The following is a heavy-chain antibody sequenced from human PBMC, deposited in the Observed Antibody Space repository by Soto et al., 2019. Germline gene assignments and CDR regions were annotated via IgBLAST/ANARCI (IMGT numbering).Heavy chain of an antibody. D-gene: IGHD6-13*01. V-gene: IGHV1-2*04. J-gene: IGHJ4*02. Sequence: ASVKVSCKASGGTFSSYAISWVRQAPGQGLEWMGWINPNSGGTNYAQKFQGWVTMTRDTSISTAYMELSRLRSDDTAVYYCARDRAHSSSWYFDYWGQGTLVTVSS. CDR1: GGTFSSYA. CDR2: INPNSGGT. CDR3: ARDRAHSSSWYFDY.